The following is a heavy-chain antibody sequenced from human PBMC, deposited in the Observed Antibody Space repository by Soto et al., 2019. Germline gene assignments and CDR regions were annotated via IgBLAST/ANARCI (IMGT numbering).Heavy chain of an antibody. CDR1: GYTFTRYD. D-gene: IGHD2-15*01. CDR2: MNPNSGNT. CDR3: ARSCSGGSCYRGDNAFDI. J-gene: IGHJ3*02. Sequence: QVQLVQSGAEVKKPGASVKVSCKASGYTFTRYDINWVRQATGQGLEWMGWMNPNSGNTGYAQKFQGRVTMTRNTSIRTAYMELSSLRSEDTAVYYCARSCSGGSCYRGDNAFDIWGQGTMVTVSS. V-gene: IGHV1-8*01.